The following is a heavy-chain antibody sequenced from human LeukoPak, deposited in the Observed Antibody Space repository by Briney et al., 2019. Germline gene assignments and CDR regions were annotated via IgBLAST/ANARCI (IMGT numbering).Heavy chain of an antibody. V-gene: IGHV3-30*18. CDR3: AKGVVGDAHTPDAFDI. D-gene: IGHD3-10*01. Sequence: GRSLRLSCAASGFTFSSYGMHWVRQAPGKGLEWVAVISYDGSNKYYADSVKGRFTISRDNSKNTLYLQMNSLRAEDTAVYYCAKGVVGDAHTPDAFDIWGQGTMVTVSS. CDR1: GFTFSSYG. CDR2: ISYDGSNK. J-gene: IGHJ3*02.